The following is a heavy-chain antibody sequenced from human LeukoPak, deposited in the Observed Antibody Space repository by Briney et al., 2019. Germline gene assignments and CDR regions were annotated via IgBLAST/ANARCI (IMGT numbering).Heavy chain of an antibody. CDR2: INPNSGGT. CDR3: ARELDTAMVPDY. V-gene: IGHV1-2*02. CDR1: GYTLTGYY. J-gene: IGHJ4*02. D-gene: IGHD5-18*01. Sequence: GASVKVSCKASGYTLTGYYMHWVRQAPGQGLEWMGWINPNSGGTNYAQKFQGRVTMTRDTSISTAYMELSRLRSDDTAVYYCARELDTAMVPDYWGQGTLVTVSS.